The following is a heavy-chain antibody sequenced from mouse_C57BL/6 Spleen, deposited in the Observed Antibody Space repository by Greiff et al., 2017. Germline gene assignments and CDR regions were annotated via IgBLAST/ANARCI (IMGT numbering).Heavy chain of an antibody. J-gene: IGHJ4*01. D-gene: IGHD1-1*01. Sequence: VQLVESGPGLVAPSPSLSIPCTVSGFSFTSYAISWVRQPPGKGLEWLGVIWTGGGTNYNSALQSRLSISKDNSNSKVFLKMNSLQTDDTARYYCARDYYGSSGYAMDYWGQGTSVTVSS. V-gene: IGHV2-9-1*01. CDR2: IWTGGGT. CDR1: GFSFTSYA. CDR3: ARDYYGSSGYAMDY.